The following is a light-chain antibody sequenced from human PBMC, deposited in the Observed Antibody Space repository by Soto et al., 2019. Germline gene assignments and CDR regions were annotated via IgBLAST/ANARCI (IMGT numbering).Light chain of an antibody. CDR2: GAS. Sequence: EIVLTQSPGTLSLSPGERATLSCRPSQSVISSYLAWYQQKPGQAPRLLIYGASSRATGIPDRFSGSGSGTDSTLTISRLEPEDFAVYYCQQYGSSRTFGQGTKV. J-gene: IGKJ1*01. CDR3: QQYGSSRT. CDR1: QSVISSY. V-gene: IGKV3-20*01.